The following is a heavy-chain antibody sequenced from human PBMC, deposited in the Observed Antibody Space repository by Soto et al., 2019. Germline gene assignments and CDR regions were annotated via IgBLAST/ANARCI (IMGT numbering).Heavy chain of an antibody. CDR1: GYTFTSYG. CDR2: ISAYNGNT. CDR3: AREGWELLGYYYYGMDV. D-gene: IGHD1-26*01. J-gene: IGHJ6*02. Sequence: ASVKVSCKASGYTFTSYGISWVRQAPGQGLEWMGWISAYNGNTNYAQKLQGRVTMTTDTSTSTAYMELRSLRSDDAAVYYCAREGWELLGYYYYGMDVWGQGTTVTVSS. V-gene: IGHV1-18*04.